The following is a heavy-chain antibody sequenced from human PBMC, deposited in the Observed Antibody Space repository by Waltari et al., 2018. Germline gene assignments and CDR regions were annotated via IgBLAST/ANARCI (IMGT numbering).Heavy chain of an antibody. CDR2: INPNRDGT. D-gene: IGHD2-2*01. CDR3: ARVGCTSTSCKDAFDI. Sequence: QVQLVQSGAEVKKPGASVKVSCKASGYTFTGYYMHWVRQAPGQGLEWMGWINPNRDGTDYAQKFQGRVTMTRDTAISTAYMELNSLRSDDTAVYYCARVGCTSTSCKDAFDIWGQGTMVTVSS. CDR1: GYTFTGYY. J-gene: IGHJ3*02. V-gene: IGHV1-2*02.